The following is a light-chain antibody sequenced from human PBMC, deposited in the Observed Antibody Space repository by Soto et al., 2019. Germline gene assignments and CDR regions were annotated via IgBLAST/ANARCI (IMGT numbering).Light chain of an antibody. CDR3: SSYTTSGSLV. J-gene: IGLJ2*01. Sequence: QSVLTQPASVSGSPGQSITISCTGTSSDVGGYNYVSWYRQHPGKAPKLMIYDVSNRPSGVSNRFSGSKSGNTASLTISGLQAEDEADYYCSSYTTSGSLVFGGGTKLTVL. CDR2: DVS. V-gene: IGLV2-14*01. CDR1: SSDVGGYNY.